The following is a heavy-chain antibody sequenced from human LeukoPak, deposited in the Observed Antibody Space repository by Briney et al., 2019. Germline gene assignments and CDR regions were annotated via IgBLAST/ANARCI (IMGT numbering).Heavy chain of an antibody. CDR3: ARGGSYFAFDI. CDR2: IKQDGSEK. V-gene: IGHV3-7*05. D-gene: IGHD1-26*01. J-gene: IGHJ3*02. CDR1: GFTFSNYW. Sequence: GGSLRLSCAASGFTFSNYWMSWVRQAPGKGLEWVANIKQDGSEKYYVDSVKGRFTVSRDNAKNSLYLQMNSLRAEDTAVYYCARGGSYFAFDIWGQGTMVTVSS.